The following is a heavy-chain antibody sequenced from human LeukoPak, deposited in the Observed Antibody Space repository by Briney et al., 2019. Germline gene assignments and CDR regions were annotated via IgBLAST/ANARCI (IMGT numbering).Heavy chain of an antibody. CDR1: GGSISSYY. J-gene: IGHJ4*02. V-gene: IGHV4-59*01. D-gene: IGHD1-26*01. CDR2: IYYSGST. CDR3: AWSGSYAGGFDY. Sequence: SETLSLTCTVSGGSISSYYWSWIRQPPGKGLEWIGYIYYSGSTNYNPSLKSRVTISVDTSKNQFSLKLSSVTAADTAVYYCAWSGSYAGGFDYWGQGTLVTVSS.